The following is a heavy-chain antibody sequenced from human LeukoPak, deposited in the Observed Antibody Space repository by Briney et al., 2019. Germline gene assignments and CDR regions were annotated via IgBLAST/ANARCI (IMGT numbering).Heavy chain of an antibody. CDR1: GGSFSGSN. V-gene: IGHV4-34*01. D-gene: IGHD5-24*01. CDR2: IYNSGST. CDR3: ARVYGYNYWYFDL. Sequence: PSETLSLTCAVYGGSFSGSNWSWIRRPPGKGLEWIGEIYNSGSTIYNPSLKSRVTISGDTSKNHFSLKLSSVTAADTAVYYCARVYGYNYWYFDLWGRGTLVTVSS. J-gene: IGHJ2*01.